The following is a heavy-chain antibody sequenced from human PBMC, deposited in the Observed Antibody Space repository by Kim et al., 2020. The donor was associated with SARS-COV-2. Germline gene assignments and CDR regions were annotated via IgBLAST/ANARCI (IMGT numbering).Heavy chain of an antibody. J-gene: IGHJ4*02. D-gene: IGHD2-8*01. V-gene: IGHV3-15*01. Sequence: GGSLRLSCAASGFTFGNAWMSWVRQAPGKGLEWVGRIKSKTDGGTTDYAATVKGRITISRDDSKNTLYLQMNSLKTEDTAVYYCNTDPRDPTHKGVQGDYWGQGTLVTVSS. CDR2: IKSKTDGGTT. CDR1: GFTFGNAW. CDR3: NTDPRDPTHKGVQGDY.